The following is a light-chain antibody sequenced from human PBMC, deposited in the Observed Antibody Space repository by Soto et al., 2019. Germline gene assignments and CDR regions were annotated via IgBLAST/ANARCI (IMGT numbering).Light chain of an antibody. Sequence: DIQMTQSPSSLSASVGDRVTISCRASQGVSNYLIWYQQRQGRAPKLLIYAASNLVGGVPSRFSGSGSGTNFTLTIGSLQPEDFATYYCQKSYRTPHTFGQGTRLETK. V-gene: IGKV1-39*01. CDR3: QKSYRTPHT. J-gene: IGKJ2*01. CDR1: QGVSNY. CDR2: AAS.